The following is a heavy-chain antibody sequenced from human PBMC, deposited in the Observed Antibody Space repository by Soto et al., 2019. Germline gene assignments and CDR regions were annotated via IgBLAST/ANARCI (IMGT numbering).Heavy chain of an antibody. V-gene: IGHV4-39*05. J-gene: IGHJ6*02. CDR3: ATVGYCSGGSCAGDYYYYGMDV. Sequence: HSESPSITCTVSGGSISSSSYYWCWIRQPPGKGLEWIGSIYYSGSTYYNPSLKSRVTISVDTSKNQFSLKLSSVTAADTAVYYCATVGYCSGGSCAGDYYYYGMDVWGQGTTVTVSS. D-gene: IGHD2-15*01. CDR2: IYYSGST. CDR1: GGSISSSSYY.